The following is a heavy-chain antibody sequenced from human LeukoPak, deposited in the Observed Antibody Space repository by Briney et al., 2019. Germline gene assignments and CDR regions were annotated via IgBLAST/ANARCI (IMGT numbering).Heavy chain of an antibody. CDR3: ARSDAVGDYYYYMDV. CDR2: ISAYNGNT. J-gene: IGHJ6*03. CDR1: GYTFTSYG. D-gene: IGHD3-16*01. V-gene: IGHV1-18*01. Sequence: ASVKVSCKASGYTFTSYGISWVRQAPGQGLEWMGWISAYNGNTNSAQKLQGRVTMTTDTSTSTAYMELRSLRSDDTAMYYCARSDAVGDYYYYMDVWGKGTTVTVSS.